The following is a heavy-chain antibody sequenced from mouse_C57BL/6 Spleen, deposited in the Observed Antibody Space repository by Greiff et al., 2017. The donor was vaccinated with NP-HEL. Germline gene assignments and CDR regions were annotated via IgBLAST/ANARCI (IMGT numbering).Heavy chain of an antibody. CDR1: GYTFTSYW. Sequence: QVQLQQPGAELVKPGASVKLSCKASGYTFTSYWMHWVKQRPGQGLEWIGMIHPNSGSTNYNEKFKSKATLTVDKSSSTAYMQLSSLTSEDSAVYYCARDYYGSRMAWFAYWGQGTLVTVSA. V-gene: IGHV1-64*01. D-gene: IGHD1-1*01. CDR2: IHPNSGST. J-gene: IGHJ3*01. CDR3: ARDYYGSRMAWFAY.